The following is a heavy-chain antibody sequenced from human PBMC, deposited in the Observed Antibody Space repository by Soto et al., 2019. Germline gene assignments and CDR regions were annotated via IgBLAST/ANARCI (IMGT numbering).Heavy chain of an antibody. Sequence: ASVKVSCKASGYTFITCDINWVRQATGQGLEWMGWMNPSYCNAGYAQSFQGRVTMTRNTTISTDYMELSSLRSDDTADYCCARRKERSGPNYFDTWGQGSLVTVSS. CDR2: MNPSYCNA. D-gene: IGHD6-25*01. V-gene: IGHV1-8*01. CDR3: ARRKERSGPNYFDT. J-gene: IGHJ4*02. CDR1: GYTFITCD.